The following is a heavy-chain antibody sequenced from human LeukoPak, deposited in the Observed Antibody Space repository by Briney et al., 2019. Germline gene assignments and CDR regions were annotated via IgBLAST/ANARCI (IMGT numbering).Heavy chain of an antibody. CDR3: ARQQRGAFDY. J-gene: IGHJ4*02. V-gene: IGHV6-1*01. CDR2: TYYRSKWYN. Sequence: SQTLSVTCAISGDSVSSNTPAWNWIRQSPSRGLEWLGRTYYRSKWYNDYAVSVRSRITINPDTAKNQFSLQLNSVTPEDTAVYYCARQQRGAFDYWGQGTLVTVSS. D-gene: IGHD6-13*01. CDR1: GDSVSSNTPA.